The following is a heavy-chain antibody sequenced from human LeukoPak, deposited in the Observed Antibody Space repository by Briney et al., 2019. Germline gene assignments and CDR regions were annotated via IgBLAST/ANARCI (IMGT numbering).Heavy chain of an antibody. Sequence: ASVKVSCKASGGTFSSYAISWVRQAPGQGLEWMGRIIPILGIANYAQKFQGRVTITADKSTSTAHMELSSLRSEDTAVYYCARDSSGWYMDYWGQGTLVTVSS. CDR3: ARDSSGWYMDY. CDR1: GGTFSSYA. V-gene: IGHV1-69*04. CDR2: IIPILGIA. D-gene: IGHD6-19*01. J-gene: IGHJ4*02.